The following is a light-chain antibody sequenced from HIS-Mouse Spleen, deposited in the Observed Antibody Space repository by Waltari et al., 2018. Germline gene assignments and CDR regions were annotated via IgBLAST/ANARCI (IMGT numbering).Light chain of an antibody. CDR1: QGISSY. Sequence: AIRMPQSPSSLSASTGDSVTITCRASQGISSYLAWYQQKPGKAPKLLIYAASTLQSGVPSRFSGSGSGTDFTLTISCLQSEDFATYYCQQYYSYPLTFGGGTKVEIK. J-gene: IGKJ4*01. CDR3: QQYYSYPLT. V-gene: IGKV1-8*01. CDR2: AAS.